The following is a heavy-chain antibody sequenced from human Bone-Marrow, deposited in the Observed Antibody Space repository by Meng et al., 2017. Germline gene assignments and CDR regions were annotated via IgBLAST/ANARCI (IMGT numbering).Heavy chain of an antibody. CDR3: ARGTRPLLFQH. J-gene: IGHJ1*01. D-gene: IGHD1-1*01. V-gene: IGHV4-34*01. Sequence: QGQLQQWGAGLLKPSETLALTCAVYGGSFSGYYWSWIRQPPGKGLEWIGEISHSGSTNYNPSLKSRVTISVDTSKNQFSLKLSSVTAADTAVYYCARGTRPLLFQHWGQGTLVTVSS. CDR1: GGSFSGYY. CDR2: ISHSGST.